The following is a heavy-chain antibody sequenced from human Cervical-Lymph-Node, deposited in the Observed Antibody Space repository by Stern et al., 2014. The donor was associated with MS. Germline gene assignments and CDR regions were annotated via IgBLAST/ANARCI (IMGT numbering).Heavy chain of an antibody. Sequence: EVQLVESGSEVKKPGESLKLSCKGSGYNFNVYWIAWVRHMPGKGLELMGIIYPGDSDTTYSPSFQGQVTISADKSISTAYLQWTSLKDSDTAMYYCARVRGHFGYDASDIWGQGTMVTVSS. V-gene: IGHV5-51*01. CDR3: ARVRGHFGYDASDI. D-gene: IGHD3-10*01. J-gene: IGHJ3*02. CDR2: IYPGDSDT. CDR1: GYNFNVYW.